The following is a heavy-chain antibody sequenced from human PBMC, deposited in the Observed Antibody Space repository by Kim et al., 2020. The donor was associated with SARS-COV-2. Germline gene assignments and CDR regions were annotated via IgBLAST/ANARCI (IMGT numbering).Heavy chain of an antibody. CDR3: VRDGPSLIPEFDS. Sequence: YAQNFQGRVTLTRDMSINAVYMELTSLRSDDTAVYYCVRDGPSLIPEFDSWGQGTLVTVSS. J-gene: IGHJ4*02. D-gene: IGHD3-16*02. V-gene: IGHV1-2*02.